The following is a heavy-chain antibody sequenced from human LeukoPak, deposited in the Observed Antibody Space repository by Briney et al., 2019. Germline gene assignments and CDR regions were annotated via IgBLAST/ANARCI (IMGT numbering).Heavy chain of an antibody. J-gene: IGHJ6*02. Sequence: ASVKVSCKASGYTFTSYAMHWVRQAPGQRLEWMGWINAGNGNTKYSQKFQGRVTITRDTSASTAYMELSSLRSEDTAVYYCASLGTSSDSYYYGMDVWGQGTTVTVSS. V-gene: IGHV1-3*01. CDR1: GYTFTSYA. D-gene: IGHD1-1*01. CDR3: ASLGTSSDSYYYGMDV. CDR2: INAGNGNT.